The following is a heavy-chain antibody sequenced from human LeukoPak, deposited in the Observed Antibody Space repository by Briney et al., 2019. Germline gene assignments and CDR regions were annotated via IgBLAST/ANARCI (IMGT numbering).Heavy chain of an antibody. Sequence: PGGSLRLSCAASGFIFSYYGMHWVRQAPGKGLEWLAVIWPDGTIQYYADPVKGRFTISRDNSKNTLYLQLTGPRADDSAVYYCARHNHDWGWDFWGQGAQVTVSS. CDR2: IWPDGTIQ. J-gene: IGHJ4*02. D-gene: IGHD2-8*02. CDR1: GFIFSYYG. V-gene: IGHV3-33*01. CDR3: ARHNHDWGWDF.